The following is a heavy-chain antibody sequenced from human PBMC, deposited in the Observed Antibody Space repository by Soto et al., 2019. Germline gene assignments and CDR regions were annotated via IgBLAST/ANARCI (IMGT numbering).Heavy chain of an antibody. Sequence: QVQLVQSGAEVKKPGSSVKVSCKASGGTFSSYTISWVRQAPGQGLEWMGRIIPILGIANYAQKFQGRVTITADKSTSTAYMELSGLTSEDTAVYYCARDMGPRYSSSWYQMGPNWFDPWGQGTLVTVSS. V-gene: IGHV1-69*08. CDR2: IIPILGIA. D-gene: IGHD6-13*01. J-gene: IGHJ5*02. CDR3: ARDMGPRYSSSWYQMGPNWFDP. CDR1: GGTFSSYT.